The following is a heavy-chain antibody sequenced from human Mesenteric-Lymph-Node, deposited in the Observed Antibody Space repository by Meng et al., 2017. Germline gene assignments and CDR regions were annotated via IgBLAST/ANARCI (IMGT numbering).Heavy chain of an antibody. CDR1: GGSISSSSYY. J-gene: IGHJ4*02. CDR3: ARTFDRGSGWYYFDY. Sequence: SETLSLTCTVSGGSISSSSYYWGWIRQPPGKGLEWIGSIYYSGSTYYNPSLKSRVTISVDTSKNQFSLKLSSVTAADTAVYYCARTFDRGSGWYYFDYWGQGTLVTVSS. D-gene: IGHD6-19*01. CDR2: IYYSGST. V-gene: IGHV4-39*07.